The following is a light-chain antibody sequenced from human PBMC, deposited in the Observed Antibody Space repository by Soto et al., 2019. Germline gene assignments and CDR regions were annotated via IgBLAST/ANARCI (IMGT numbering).Light chain of an antibody. CDR1: SSDVGGYNH. V-gene: IGLV2-14*01. CDR3: VSYTRSTPYV. J-gene: IGLJ1*01. CDR2: DVT. Sequence: QSALTQPASVSDSPGQSITISCTGTSSDVGGYNHVSWYQQHPGKAPKLMIYDVTNRPSGVSNRFSVSKSGSTASLINSGLQAEDEADYSCVSYTRSTPYVFGTGTKLNVL.